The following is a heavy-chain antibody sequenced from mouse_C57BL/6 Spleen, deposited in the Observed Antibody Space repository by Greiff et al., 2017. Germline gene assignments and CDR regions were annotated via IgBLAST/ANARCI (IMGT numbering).Heavy chain of an antibody. J-gene: IGHJ4*01. CDR1: GYTFTSYW. D-gene: IGHD3-3*01. Sequence: QVQLQQPGAELVKPGASVTLSCKASGYTFTSYWLHWVKQRPGQGLEWIGELDPSDGYTNYNQKFKGKSTLTVDKSSSTAYMQLSSLTSEDSAVYYCARGTGDDAMDYWGQGTSVTVSS. CDR2: LDPSDGYT. V-gene: IGHV1-69*01. CDR3: ARGTGDDAMDY.